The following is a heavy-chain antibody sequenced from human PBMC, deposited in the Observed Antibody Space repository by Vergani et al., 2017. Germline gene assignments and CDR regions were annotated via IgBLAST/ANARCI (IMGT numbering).Heavy chain of an antibody. Sequence: QVQLVQSGAEVKKPGSSVKVSCKASGGTFSSYAISWVRQAPGQGLEWMGRIIPILGIANYAQKFQGRVTITADKSTSTAYMELSSLRSEDTAVYYCARGLADDYGDPYWYFDLWGRGTLVTDSS. J-gene: IGHJ2*01. CDR3: ARGLADDYGDPYWYFDL. D-gene: IGHD4-17*01. CDR2: IIPILGIA. CDR1: GGTFSSYA. V-gene: IGHV1-69*04.